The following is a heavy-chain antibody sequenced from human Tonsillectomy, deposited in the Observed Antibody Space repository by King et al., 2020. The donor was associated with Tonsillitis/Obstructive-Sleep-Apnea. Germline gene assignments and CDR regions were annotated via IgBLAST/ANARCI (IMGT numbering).Heavy chain of an antibody. CDR2: ISSSSSYI. CDR1: GFTFSSYS. V-gene: IGHV3-21*01. CDR3: ARMGNYYYYYMDV. J-gene: IGHJ6*03. D-gene: IGHD6-13*01. Sequence: VQLVESGGGLVKPGGALRLSCAASGFTFSSYSMNWVRQAPGKGLEWVSSISSSSSYIYYADSVKGRFSISRDNAKNSLYLQMNSLRAEDTAVYYCARMGNYYYYYMDVWGKGTTVTVSS.